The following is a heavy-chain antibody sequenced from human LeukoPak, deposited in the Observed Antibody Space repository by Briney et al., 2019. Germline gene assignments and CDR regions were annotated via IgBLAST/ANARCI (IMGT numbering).Heavy chain of an antibody. D-gene: IGHD4-17*01. CDR3: LSVTTRY. V-gene: IGHV3-30*04. CDR1: GFTFSSYA. J-gene: IGHJ4*02. CDR2: ISYDGSNK. Sequence: GGSLRLSCAASGFTFSSYAMHWVRQAPGKGLEWVAVISYDGSNKYYADSVKGRFTISRDNSKNTLYLQMNSLRAEDTAVYYCLSVTTRYWGQGTLVTVSS.